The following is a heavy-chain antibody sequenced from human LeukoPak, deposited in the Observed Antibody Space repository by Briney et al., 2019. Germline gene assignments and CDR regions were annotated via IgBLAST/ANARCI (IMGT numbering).Heavy chain of an antibody. Sequence: ASVKVSCKASGYTFTNYYIHWVRQAPGQGLEWMGWINPNSGGTNYAQKFQGRVTMTRDTSISTAYMELSRLRSDDTAVYYCARHPPSDYGSGSYLWGQGTLVTVSS. CDR1: GYTFTNYY. V-gene: IGHV1-2*02. D-gene: IGHD3-10*01. CDR3: ARHPPSDYGSGSYL. CDR2: INPNSGGT. J-gene: IGHJ4*02.